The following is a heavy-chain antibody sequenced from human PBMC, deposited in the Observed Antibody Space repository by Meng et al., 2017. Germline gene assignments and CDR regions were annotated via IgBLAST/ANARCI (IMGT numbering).Heavy chain of an antibody. CDR3: ARGSMFGATVTKIDY. CDR2: INHSGST. CDR1: GGSFSGYY. D-gene: IGHD4-17*01. J-gene: IGHJ4*02. V-gene: IGHV4-34*01. Sequence: VQLQQLGAGLLKPSEPLSLTCAVYGGSFSGYYWSWIRQPPGKGLEWIGEINHSGSTNYNPSLKSRVTISVDTSKNQFSLKLSSVTAADTAVYYCARGSMFGATVTKIDYWGQGTLVTVSS.